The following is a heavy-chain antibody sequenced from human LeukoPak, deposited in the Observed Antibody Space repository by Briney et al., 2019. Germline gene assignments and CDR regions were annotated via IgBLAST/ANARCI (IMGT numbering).Heavy chain of an antibody. CDR1: GYTFTSYY. Sequence: ASVKVSCKASGYTFTSYYLHWVRQAPGQGLEWMGIINPSGGSTSYAQKFQGRVTMTRDTSTSTVYMELSSLRSEDTAVYYCARTYYYDSSGSLDAFDIWGQGTMVTVSS. D-gene: IGHD3-22*01. J-gene: IGHJ3*02. CDR2: INPSGGST. V-gene: IGHV1-46*01. CDR3: ARTYYYDSSGSLDAFDI.